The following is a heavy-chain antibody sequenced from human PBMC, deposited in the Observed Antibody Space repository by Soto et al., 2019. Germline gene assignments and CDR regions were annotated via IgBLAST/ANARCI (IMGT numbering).Heavy chain of an antibody. CDR1: GFTFSSYW. J-gene: IGHJ4*02. V-gene: IGHV3-74*01. CDR3: AGGAPLSGHYLFDY. Sequence: EVQLVESGGDVVQPGGSLRLSCAASGFTFSSYWMHWVRQAPGKGLVWVSRINSDGSNTNYADSVKGRFTISRDNAKNTLYLQMNSLRAEDTAVYYCAGGAPLSGHYLFDYWGQGTLVTVSS. CDR2: INSDGSNT. D-gene: IGHD1-26*01.